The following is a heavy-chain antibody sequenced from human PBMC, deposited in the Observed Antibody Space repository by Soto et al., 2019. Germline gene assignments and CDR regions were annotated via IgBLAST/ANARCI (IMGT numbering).Heavy chain of an antibody. CDR1: GDSVSSNSAG. CDR3: TGTTWSCGLDV. CDR2: TYYKSKWNN. Sequence: SQTLPLTCVISGDSVSSNSAGWNWIRQSPSRGLEWLGRTYYKSKWNNDYALSVKSRITINPDTSKNQFSLHLYSVTPEDTAVYYCTGTTWSCGLDVWGQGTSVTVSS. V-gene: IGHV6-1*01. D-gene: IGHD1-1*01. J-gene: IGHJ6*02.